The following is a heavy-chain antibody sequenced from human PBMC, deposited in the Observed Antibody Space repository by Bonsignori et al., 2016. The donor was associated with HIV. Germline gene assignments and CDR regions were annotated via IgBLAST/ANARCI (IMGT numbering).Heavy chain of an antibody. V-gene: IGHV3-23*03. D-gene: IGHD2-15*01. CDR3: AKEYCSGGSCYPSPYYYYYYMDV. Sequence: GESLKISCAASGFTFSSYAMSWVRQAPGKGLEWVSVIYSGGSSTYYADSVKGRFTISRDNSKNTLYLQMNSLRAEDTAVYYCAKEYCSGGSCYPSPYYYYYYMDVWGKGTTVTVSS. CDR1: GFTFSSYA. CDR2: IYSGGSST. J-gene: IGHJ6*03.